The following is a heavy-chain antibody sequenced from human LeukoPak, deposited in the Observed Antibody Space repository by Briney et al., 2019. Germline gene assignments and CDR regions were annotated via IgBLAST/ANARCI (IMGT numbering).Heavy chain of an antibody. CDR1: GFTFSSYA. V-gene: IGHV3-23*01. D-gene: IGHD1-26*01. CDR3: ARARYSGSYLYFDY. Sequence: PGGSLRLSCAASGFTFSSYAMSWVRQAPGKGLEWVSAISGSGGSTYYADSVKGRFTISRDNSKNTLYLQMNSLRAEDTAVYYCARARYSGSYLYFDYWGQGTLVTVSS. CDR2: ISGSGGST. J-gene: IGHJ4*02.